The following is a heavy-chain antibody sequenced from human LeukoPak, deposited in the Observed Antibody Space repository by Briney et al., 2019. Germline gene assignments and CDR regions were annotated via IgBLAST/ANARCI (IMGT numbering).Heavy chain of an antibody. Sequence: TGGSLRLSCAASGFTFDDYAIHWVRQASGKGLEWVGRIRSKANSYATAYAASVKGRFTISRDDSKNTAYLQMNSLKTEDTAVYYCTRLVSRGESYYYGMDVWGQGTTVTVSS. J-gene: IGHJ6*02. D-gene: IGHD6-6*01. CDR2: IRSKANSYAT. V-gene: IGHV3-73*01. CDR3: TRLVSRGESYYYGMDV. CDR1: GFTFDDYA.